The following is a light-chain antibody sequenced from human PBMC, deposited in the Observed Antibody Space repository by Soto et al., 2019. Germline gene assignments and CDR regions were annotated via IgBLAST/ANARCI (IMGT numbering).Light chain of an antibody. V-gene: IGLV1-40*01. CDR1: TSDIGAGFD. CDR3: QSYDSSLSGNYV. Sequence: QSVLTQPPSVSGAPGQRVTISCTGSTSDIGAGFDVHWYQQLPGKAPKLLIYGSTNRPTGVPDRFSGSKSGTSASLAITGLQAEDEADYYCQSYDSSLSGNYVFGTGTKVTVL. J-gene: IGLJ1*01. CDR2: GST.